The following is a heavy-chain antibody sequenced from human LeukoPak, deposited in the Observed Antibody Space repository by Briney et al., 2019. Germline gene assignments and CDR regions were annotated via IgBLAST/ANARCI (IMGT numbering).Heavy chain of an antibody. D-gene: IGHD3-9*01. Sequence: SETLSLTCTVSGGSISSYYWSWIRQPAGKGLEWIWRIYTSGSTNYNPSLKSRVTMSVDTSKNQFSLKLSSVTAADTAVYYCARDWDDILTGSFDIWGQGTMVTVSS. CDR3: ARDWDDILTGSFDI. CDR2: IYTSGST. CDR1: GGSISSYY. V-gene: IGHV4-4*07. J-gene: IGHJ3*02.